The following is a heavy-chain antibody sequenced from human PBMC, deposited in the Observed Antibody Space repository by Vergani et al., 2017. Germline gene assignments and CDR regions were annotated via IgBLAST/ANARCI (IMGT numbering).Heavy chain of an antibody. CDR2: ISSSSSYI. Sequence: EVQLVESGGGLVKPGGSLRLSCAASGFTFSSYSMNWVRQAPGKGLEWVSSISSSSSYIYYADSVKGRFTISRDNAKNSLYLQMNSLRAEDTAVYYCAEDRIIVVPAATDDAFDIWGQGTMVTVSS. J-gene: IGHJ3*02. D-gene: IGHD2-2*01. CDR1: GFTFSSYS. CDR3: AEDRIIVVPAATDDAFDI. V-gene: IGHV3-21*04.